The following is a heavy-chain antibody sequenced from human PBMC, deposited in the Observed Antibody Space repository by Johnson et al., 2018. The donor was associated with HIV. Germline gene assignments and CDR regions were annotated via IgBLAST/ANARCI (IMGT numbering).Heavy chain of an antibody. CDR1: GFNVSSNY. CDR3: TRDPFPRFYAFDL. Sequence: VQLVESGGGLVQPGGSLRLSCAASGFNVSSNYMSWVRQAPGKGLEWVSLIYSGGTTYYTDSVKGRFTISRDNSKNTLYLQMNSLRDEDTAAYYCTRDPFPRFYAFDLWGQGTMVTVSS. CDR2: IYSGGTT. V-gene: IGHV3-66*01. J-gene: IGHJ3*01.